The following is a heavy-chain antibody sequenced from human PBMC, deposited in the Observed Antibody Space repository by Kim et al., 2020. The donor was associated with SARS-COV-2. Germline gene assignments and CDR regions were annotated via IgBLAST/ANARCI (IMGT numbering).Heavy chain of an antibody. CDR3: ATNSIVVVPAALGDYYYGMDV. D-gene: IGHD2-2*01. J-gene: IGHJ6*02. Sequence: GESLKISCKGSGYSFTSYWISWVRQMPGKGLEWMGRIDPSDSYTNYSPSFQGHVTISADKSISTAYLQWSSLKASDTAMYYCATNSIVVVPAALGDYYYGMDVWGQGTTVTVSS. CDR1: GYSFTSYW. V-gene: IGHV5-10-1*01. CDR2: IDPSDSYT.